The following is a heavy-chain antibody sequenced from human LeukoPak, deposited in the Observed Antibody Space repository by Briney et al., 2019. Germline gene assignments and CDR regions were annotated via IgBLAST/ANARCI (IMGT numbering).Heavy chain of an antibody. D-gene: IGHD7-27*01. V-gene: IGHV1-8*01. Sequence: ASVKVPCKASGYTFTTHDINWVRQATGQGLEWLGWMSPNSGDTGYAQKFQGRVTMTSDSSISTAYMGLSSLRSEDAAIYYCVRTPPNWGFDYWGQGTLVTVSS. CDR1: GYTFTTHD. CDR2: MSPNSGDT. CDR3: VRTPPNWGFDY. J-gene: IGHJ4*02.